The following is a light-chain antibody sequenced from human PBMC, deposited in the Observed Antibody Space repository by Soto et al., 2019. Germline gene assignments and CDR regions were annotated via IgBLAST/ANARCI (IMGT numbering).Light chain of an antibody. CDR1: QSVSNN. Sequence: ELVMTQSPVTLSVSPGERATLSCRASQSVSNNLAWYQQKPGQAPRPLIYGASTRATGIPARYSGSGSGTEFTLTISSLHSEDFAVYYCQQYNNWPPFTFGQGTRLEFK. CDR2: GAS. J-gene: IGKJ5*01. CDR3: QQYNNWPPFT. V-gene: IGKV3-15*01.